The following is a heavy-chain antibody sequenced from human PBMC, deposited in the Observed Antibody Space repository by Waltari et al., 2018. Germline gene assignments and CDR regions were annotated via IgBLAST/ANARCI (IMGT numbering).Heavy chain of an antibody. CDR3: ARALNYDILTGYTT. CDR1: GYTFTSYA. D-gene: IGHD3-9*01. J-gene: IGHJ5*02. V-gene: IGHV1-3*01. CDR2: TNAGNGNT. Sequence: QVQLVQSGAEVKKPGASVKVSCKASGYTFTSYAMHLVRQAPGQRLEWMGWTNAGNGNTKYSQKFQGRVTITRDTSASTAYMELSSLRSEDTAVYYCARALNYDILTGYTTWGQGTLVTVSS.